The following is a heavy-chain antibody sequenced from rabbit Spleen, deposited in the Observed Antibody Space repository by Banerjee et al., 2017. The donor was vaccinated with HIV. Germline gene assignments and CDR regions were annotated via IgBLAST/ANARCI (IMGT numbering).Heavy chain of an antibody. Sequence: QSLEESGGGLVQPEGSLTLTCKASGFSFSSSDYMCWVRQAPGKGLEWIACIYPGSRGSAYYATWAKGRLSITKPSSTTVTLQMTSLTAADTATYFCARDTGSSFSTYGMDLWGPGTLVTVS. CDR1: GFSFSSSDY. J-gene: IGHJ6*01. D-gene: IGHD8-1*01. V-gene: IGHV1S40*01. CDR2: IYPGSRGSA. CDR3: ARDTGSSFSTYGMDL.